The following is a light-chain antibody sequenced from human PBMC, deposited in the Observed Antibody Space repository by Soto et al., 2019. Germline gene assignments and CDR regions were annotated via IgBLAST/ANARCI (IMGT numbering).Light chain of an antibody. CDR2: DVS. Sequence: SVLTQSPATLSLSPGERATLSCRASQSDGNYIAWYQQKPGQPPRLLIYDVSNRATGVPARFSGSGSGTDFTLTISSLELEDFGVYHCQQRSSWPRMYTFGQGTKLEI. CDR3: QQRSSWPRMYT. J-gene: IGKJ2*01. V-gene: IGKV3-11*01. CDR1: QSDGNY.